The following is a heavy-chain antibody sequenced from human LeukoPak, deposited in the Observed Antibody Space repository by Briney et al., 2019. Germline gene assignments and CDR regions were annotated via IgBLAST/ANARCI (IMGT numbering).Heavy chain of an antibody. CDR3: AIEMSTITGADYSDY. D-gene: IGHD5-12*01. CDR2: IFYSGTT. V-gene: IGHV4-39*02. J-gene: IGHJ4*02. CDR1: GGSISSNNYY. Sequence: PSETLSLTCTVSGGSISSNNYYWGWIRQPPGKGLEWIGSIFYSGTTYYNPSLESRVTISVDTSKNQFSLRLTSVTAADTAVYYCAIEMSTITGADYSDYWGQGTLVTVSS.